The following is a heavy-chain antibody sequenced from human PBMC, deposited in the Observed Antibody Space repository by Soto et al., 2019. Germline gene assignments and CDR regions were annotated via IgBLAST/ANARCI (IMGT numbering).Heavy chain of an antibody. CDR3: ARQPTTGDTDLWFDP. V-gene: IGHV4-39*01. D-gene: IGHD2-21*01. CDR2: ISYSGST. Sequence: QLQLLESGPGLVKASETLSLTCSVSGGSISTSRSYWAWIRQPPGKGLEWLANISYSGSTFYNPSLASRVSVSVDTSKNEFSLKLRSVTAADTAVYYCARQPTTGDTDLWFDPWGQGTLVTVSS. CDR1: GGSISTSRSY. J-gene: IGHJ5*02.